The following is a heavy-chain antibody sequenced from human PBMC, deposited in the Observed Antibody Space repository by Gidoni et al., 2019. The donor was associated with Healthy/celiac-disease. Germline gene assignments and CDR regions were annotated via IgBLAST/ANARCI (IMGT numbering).Heavy chain of an antibody. CDR1: GYSISSGYY. CDR3: ARSGFGFGEPKYYYYYGMDV. CDR2: IYHSGST. Sequence: QVQLQESGPGLVKPSETLSLTCAVSGYSISSGYYWGWIRQPPGKGLEWIGSIYHSGSTYYNPSLKSRVTISVDTSKNQFSLKLSSVTAADTAVYYCARSGFGFGEPKYYYYYGMDVWGQGTTVTVSS. J-gene: IGHJ6*02. D-gene: IGHD3-10*01. V-gene: IGHV4-38-2*01.